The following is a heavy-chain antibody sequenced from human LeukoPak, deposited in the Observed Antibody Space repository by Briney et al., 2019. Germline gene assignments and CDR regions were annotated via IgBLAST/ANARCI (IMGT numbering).Heavy chain of an antibody. CDR2: INDSGTT. J-gene: IGHJ6*03. CDR1: GGSFSNYY. D-gene: IGHD1-7*01. V-gene: IGHV4-34*01. CDR3: ARRWNYGRNYYIDV. Sequence: SETLSLTCAVYGGSFSNYYWSWIRQPPGKGLEWIGEINDSGTTNYNPSLMSRVTISVDKSKNQFSLKLSSVTAADTAVYYCARRWNYGRNYYIDVWGKGATVSVSS.